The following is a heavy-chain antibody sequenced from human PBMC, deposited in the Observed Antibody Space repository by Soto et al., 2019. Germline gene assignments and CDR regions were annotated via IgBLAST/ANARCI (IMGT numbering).Heavy chain of an antibody. V-gene: IGHV3-23*01. CDR3: AREALGYYDFWSGPYGPYYYGMDV. CDR2: ISGSGGST. D-gene: IGHD3-3*01. Sequence: GGSLRLSCAASGFTFSSYAMSWVRQAPGKGLEWVSAISGSGGSTYYADSVKGRFTISRDNSKNTLYLQMNRLRAEDTAVYYCAREALGYYDFWSGPYGPYYYGMDVWGQGATVTVSS. J-gene: IGHJ6*02. CDR1: GFTFSSYA.